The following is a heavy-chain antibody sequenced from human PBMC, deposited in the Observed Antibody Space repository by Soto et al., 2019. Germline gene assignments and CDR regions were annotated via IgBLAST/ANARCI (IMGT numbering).Heavy chain of an antibody. V-gene: IGHV1-18*01. CDR2: ISAYNGKT. Sequence: GASVKVTCKASGYTFNSYGITWVRQAPGQGLEWIGWISAYNGKTNYVQNLQGRVTMTTDTSTSTAYMELRSLRFDDTAVYFCARRPRDRAPDFWGQGTLVTVSS. CDR1: GYTFNSYG. D-gene: IGHD3-22*01. J-gene: IGHJ4*02. CDR3: ARRPRDRAPDF.